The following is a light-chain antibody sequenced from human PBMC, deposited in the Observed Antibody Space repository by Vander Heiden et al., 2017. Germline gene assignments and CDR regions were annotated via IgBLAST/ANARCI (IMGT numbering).Light chain of an antibody. CDR3: HQSYSIPRT. Sequence: DIEMTQSPSSLSGTVGDRASITCRASESISSYLNWYQQKPGKAPNLLIYTTSSWQSGVPSRFSGSGSETDFTLTISSLQPEDVGIYYCHQSYSIPRTFGLGTKVEVK. V-gene: IGKV1-39*01. CDR2: TTS. CDR1: ESISSY. J-gene: IGKJ1*01.